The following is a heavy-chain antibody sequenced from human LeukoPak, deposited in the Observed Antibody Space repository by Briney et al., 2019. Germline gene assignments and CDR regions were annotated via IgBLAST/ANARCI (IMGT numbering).Heavy chain of an antibody. Sequence: GGPLRLSCAAPGFTFSSYWMSWVRQAPGKGLEWVANIKQDGSEKYYVDSVKGRFTISRDNAKNSLYLQMNSLRAEDTAVYYCARVRGGRNYYGMDVWGQGTTVTVSS. CDR3: ARVRGGRNYYGMDV. CDR2: IKQDGSEK. V-gene: IGHV3-7*01. D-gene: IGHD3-10*01. CDR1: GFTFSSYW. J-gene: IGHJ6*02.